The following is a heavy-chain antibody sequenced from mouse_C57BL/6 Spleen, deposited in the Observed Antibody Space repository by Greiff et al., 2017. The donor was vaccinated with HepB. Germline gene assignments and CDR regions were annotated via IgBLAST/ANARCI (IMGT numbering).Heavy chain of an antibody. J-gene: IGHJ4*01. CDR3: ARLDDGYYEGYYYAMDY. CDR2: INPNNGGT. V-gene: IGHV1-26*01. Sequence: EVQLQQSGPELVKPGASVKISCKASGYTFTDYYMNWVKQSHGKSLEWIGDINPNNGGTSYNQKFKGKATLTVDKSSSTAYMDLRSLTSEDSAVYYCARLDDGYYEGYYYAMDYWGQGTSVTVSS. D-gene: IGHD2-3*01. CDR1: GYTFTDYY.